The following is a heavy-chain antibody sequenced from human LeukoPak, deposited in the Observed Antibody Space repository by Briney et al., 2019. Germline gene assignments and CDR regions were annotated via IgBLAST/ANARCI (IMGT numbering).Heavy chain of an antibody. CDR1: GYTFTGYY. D-gene: IGHD1-26*01. J-gene: IGHJ4*02. V-gene: IGHV1-2*02. Sequence: ASVRVSSTASGYTFTGYYMHWVRQAPGQGLEWMGWINPNSGGTNYAQKFQGRVTMTRDTSISTAYMELSRLRSDDTAVYYCARDFRELLTFDYWGQGTLVTVSS. CDR2: INPNSGGT. CDR3: ARDFRELLTFDY.